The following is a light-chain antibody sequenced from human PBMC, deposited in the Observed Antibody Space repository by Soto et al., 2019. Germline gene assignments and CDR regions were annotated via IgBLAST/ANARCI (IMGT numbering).Light chain of an antibody. CDR2: EEA. CDR1: QYIHNY. V-gene: IGKV1-5*03. CDR3: QQSNNYPWT. Sequence: GDRVPITCRASQYIHNYLAWYQQKPGEAPKLLIYEEANLESGVPSRFSGSGTGTEFTLTISSLQPDDFATYYCQQSNNYPWTFGQGTRVEI. J-gene: IGKJ1*01.